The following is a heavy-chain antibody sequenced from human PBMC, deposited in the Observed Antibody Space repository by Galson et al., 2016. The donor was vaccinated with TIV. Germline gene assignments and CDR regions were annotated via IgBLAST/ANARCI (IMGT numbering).Heavy chain of an antibody. CDR3: ARAPRIYEANYDY. J-gene: IGHJ4*02. CDR1: GDKFSIHA. V-gene: IGHV1-69*13. CDR2: ITPMFGST. D-gene: IGHD2/OR15-2a*01. Sequence: SVKVSCKASGDKFSIHAIHWVRQAPGQGLEWMGRITPMFGSTNYAPKFQGRVTITADESTSTAYMELSSLRSEDTAVYYCARAPRIYEANYDYWGQGALVTVPS.